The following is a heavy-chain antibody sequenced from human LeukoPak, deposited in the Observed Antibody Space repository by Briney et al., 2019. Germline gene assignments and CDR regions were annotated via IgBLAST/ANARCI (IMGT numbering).Heavy chain of an antibody. CDR3: ARDPSKIWEWLSSRFDY. Sequence: ASVKVSCKTSGYTFTNYGISWVRRAPGQGPEWMGWISPYNGDRKYAEMFQGRVTMTTDTSTNTAHMELRSLRSDDTAVYYCARDPSKIWEWLSSRFDYWGQGTLVTVSS. CDR2: ISPYNGDR. J-gene: IGHJ4*02. D-gene: IGHD3-3*01. V-gene: IGHV1-18*01. CDR1: GYTFTNYG.